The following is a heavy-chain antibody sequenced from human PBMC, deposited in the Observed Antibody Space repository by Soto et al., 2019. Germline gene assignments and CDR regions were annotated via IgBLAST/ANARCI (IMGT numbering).Heavy chain of an antibody. D-gene: IGHD1-7*01. J-gene: IGHJ4*02. CDR1: GGTFGNYV. CDR3: ARDMTRTVVPYFDF. CDR2: IIPISGEA. V-gene: IGHV1-69*06. Sequence: QVQLVQSGAEVKKPGSSVKVSCKASGGTFGNYVVNWVRQAPGQGLEWMGRIIPISGEANYAQKFQGRVTITADKTKSTSFMKLSSLRSEDTAVYYCARDMTRTVVPYFDFWGQGTLVTVSS.